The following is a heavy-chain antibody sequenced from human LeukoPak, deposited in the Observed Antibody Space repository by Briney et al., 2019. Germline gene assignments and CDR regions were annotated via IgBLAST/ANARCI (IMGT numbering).Heavy chain of an antibody. D-gene: IGHD1-26*01. J-gene: IGHJ4*02. CDR2: IYTSGNT. V-gene: IGHV4-61*02. Sequence: SETLSLTCTVSGDSISSGNYYWTWIRQPAGKGLEWIGRIYTSGNTNYNPSLKSQVTISMDTSKSQFSLKLTSVTAADTAVYFCARLNSGSYWGGFDYWGQGTLVTVSS. CDR3: ARLNSGSYWGGFDY. CDR1: GDSISSGNYY.